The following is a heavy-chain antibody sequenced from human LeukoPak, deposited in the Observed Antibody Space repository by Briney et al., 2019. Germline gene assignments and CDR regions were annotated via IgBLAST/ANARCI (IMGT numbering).Heavy chain of an antibody. CDR2: MNPNSGYT. Sequence: GASVKVSCKASGYTFTSYDINWVRQATGQGLEWVGWMNPNSGYTGYAQKFQGRVTMTRDTSISAAYMELNSLRSEDTAAYYCARNDYGGHDAFDIWGQGTMVTVSS. J-gene: IGHJ3*02. D-gene: IGHD4-17*01. CDR3: ARNDYGGHDAFDI. V-gene: IGHV1-8*01. CDR1: GYTFTSYD.